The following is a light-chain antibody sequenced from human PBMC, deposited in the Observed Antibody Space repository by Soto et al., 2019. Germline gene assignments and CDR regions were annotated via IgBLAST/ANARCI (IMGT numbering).Light chain of an antibody. CDR1: QSVSSSY. CDR3: QQYGSSPPYT. CDR2: GAS. V-gene: IGKV3-20*01. J-gene: IGKJ2*01. Sequence: EIVLTQSPGTLSLSPGERATLSCRASQSVSSSYLAWYQQKPGQAPRLLIYGASSRATGIPDRFSGSGSGTDSTLTISRLEPEDCAVYYCQQYGSSPPYTFGQGTK.